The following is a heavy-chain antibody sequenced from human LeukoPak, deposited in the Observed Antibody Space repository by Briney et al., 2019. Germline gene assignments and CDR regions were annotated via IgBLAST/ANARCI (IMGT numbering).Heavy chain of an antibody. CDR2: IFYSGST. D-gene: IGHD3-16*01. Sequence: PSETLSLTCTVSGGSISTSNYYWGWIRQPPGKGLEWIGNIFYSGSTYYSPSLRSRVTISVDTSMKQLSLKLSSVTAADTAVYYCARGGIGWGDWFDPWGQGTLVTVSS. CDR1: GGSISTSNYY. J-gene: IGHJ5*02. CDR3: ARGGIGWGDWFDP. V-gene: IGHV4-39*07.